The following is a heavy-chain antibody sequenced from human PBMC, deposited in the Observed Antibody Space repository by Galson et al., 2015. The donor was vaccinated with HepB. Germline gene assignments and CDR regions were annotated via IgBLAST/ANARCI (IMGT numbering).Heavy chain of an antibody. D-gene: IGHD6-13*01. J-gene: IGHJ4*02. V-gene: IGHV4-39*01. CDR2: IYYSGST. CDR1: GGSISSSSYY. CDR3: AKLPGIAAAVLYFDY. Sequence: SETLSLTCTVSGGSISSSSYYWGWIRQPPGKGLEWIGSIYYSGSTYYNPSLKSRVTISVDTSKNQFSLKLSSVTAADTAVYYCAKLPGIAAAVLYFDYWGQGTLVTVSS.